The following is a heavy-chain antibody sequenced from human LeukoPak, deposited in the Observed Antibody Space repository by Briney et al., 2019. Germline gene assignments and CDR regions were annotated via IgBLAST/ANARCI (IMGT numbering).Heavy chain of an antibody. CDR2: ISAYNGNT. V-gene: IGHV1-18*01. CDR3: ARFWTYCSSTSCYYYFDY. Sequence: GASVEVSCKASGYTFTSYGISWVRQAPGQGREGMGWISAYNGNTNYAQKLQGRVTMTTDTSTSTAYMELRSLRSDDTAVYYCARFWTYCSSTSCYYYFDYWGQGTLVTVSS. CDR1: GYTFTSYG. J-gene: IGHJ4*02. D-gene: IGHD2-2*01.